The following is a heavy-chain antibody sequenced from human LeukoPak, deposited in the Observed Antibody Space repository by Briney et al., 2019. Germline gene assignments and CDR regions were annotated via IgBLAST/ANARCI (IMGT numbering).Heavy chain of an antibody. CDR3: ARSTPMAPFDY. J-gene: IGHJ4*02. CDR1: GGTFSSYA. V-gene: IGHV1-18*01. Sequence: ASVKVSSKASGGTFSSYAINWVRQAPGQGLEWMGWISAYNANTNYAQKLQGRVTMTTDTSTRTAYMELRGLRSDDTAVYYCARSTPMAPFDYWGQGTLVTVSS. CDR2: ISAYNANT. D-gene: IGHD5-18*01.